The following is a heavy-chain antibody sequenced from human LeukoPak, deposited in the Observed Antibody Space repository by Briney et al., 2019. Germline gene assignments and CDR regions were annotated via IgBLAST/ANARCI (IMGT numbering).Heavy chain of an antibody. CDR2: IYYSGST. D-gene: IGHD2-2*02. CDR3: ARGTRYCSSTSCYSPWFDP. V-gene: IGHV4-31*03. Sequence: SETLSLICTVSGGSISSGGYYWSWIRQHPGKGLEWIGYIYYSGSTYYNPSLKSRVTVSVDTSKNQFSLKLSSVTAADTAVYYCARGTRYCSSTSCYSPWFDPWGQGTLVTVSS. J-gene: IGHJ5*02. CDR1: GGSISSGGYY.